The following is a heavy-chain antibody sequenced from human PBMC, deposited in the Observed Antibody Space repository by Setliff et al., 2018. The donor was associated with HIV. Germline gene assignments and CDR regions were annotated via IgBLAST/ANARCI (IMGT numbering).Heavy chain of an antibody. D-gene: IGHD2-21*01. CDR3: ARLSRDGYNGGGWFDP. CDR1: GYTFTSYG. Sequence: ASVKVSCKASGYTFTSYGISWVRQAPGQGLEWMGWISAYNGNTNYAQKLQGRVTMTTDTSTSTAYMELRSLRSDDTAVYYGARLSRDGYNGGGWFDPWGQGTLLTVSS. CDR2: ISAYNGNT. V-gene: IGHV1-18*01. J-gene: IGHJ5*02.